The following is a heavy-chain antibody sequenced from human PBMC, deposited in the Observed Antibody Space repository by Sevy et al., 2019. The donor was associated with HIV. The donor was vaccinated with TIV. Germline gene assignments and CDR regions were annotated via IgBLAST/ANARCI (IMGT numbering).Heavy chain of an antibody. CDR3: ARDPRLYGDYLLAYFDY. CDR2: IGYGGSNK. D-gene: IGHD2-15*01. V-gene: IGHV3-33*01. J-gene: IGHJ4*02. Sequence: GGSLRLSCAASGFTPSTYCMHWVRQAPGKGLEWVAVIGYGGSNKYYGDSVKGRFTISRDNSKNSLYLHMDSLRAEDTAVYYCARDPRLYGDYLLAYFDYWGQGTLVTVSS. CDR1: GFTPSTYC.